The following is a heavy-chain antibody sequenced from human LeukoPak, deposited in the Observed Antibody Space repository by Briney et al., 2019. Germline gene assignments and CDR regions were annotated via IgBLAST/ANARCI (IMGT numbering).Heavy chain of an antibody. CDR2: IKSETDGGTT. CDR3: TTWPAAHLKLDY. Sequence: GGSLRLSCAASGFTFSSYTMRWVRQAPGKGLEWVGRIKSETDGGTTDYAAPVNGRFTISRDDSKNTLYLQMNSLKTEDTAVYYCTTWPAAHLKLDYWGQGILVTVSS. CDR1: GFTFSSYT. J-gene: IGHJ4*02. V-gene: IGHV3-15*01. D-gene: IGHD2-2*01.